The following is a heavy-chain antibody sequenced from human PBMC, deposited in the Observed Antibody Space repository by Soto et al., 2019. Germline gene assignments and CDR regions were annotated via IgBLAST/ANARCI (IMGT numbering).Heavy chain of an antibody. Sequence: SVKVSCKASGGTFSSYAISWVRQAPGQGLEWMGGIIPIFGTANYAQKFQGRVTITADESTSTAYMELSSLRSEDTAVYYCAREVGGAAAGDYYSYCSMDVWGQGTTVTVSS. CDR1: GGTFSSYA. CDR3: AREVGGAAAGDYYSYCSMDV. J-gene: IGHJ6*02. V-gene: IGHV1-69*13. D-gene: IGHD6-13*01. CDR2: IIPIFGTA.